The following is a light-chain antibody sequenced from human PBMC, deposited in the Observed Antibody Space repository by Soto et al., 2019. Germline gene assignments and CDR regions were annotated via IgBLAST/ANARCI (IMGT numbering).Light chain of an antibody. CDR1: QSLLQRSGYHY. CDR3: LHALQPPPA. V-gene: IGKV2-28*01. CDR2: LGS. J-gene: IGKJ1*01. Sequence: DIVLTQSPLSLPVTPGEPSSISCRSSQSLLQRSGYHYLDWYLQKPGQSPQLLIYLGSNRATGVPDRFSGSGSGTDFTLKISRVEAEDVGVYYCLHALQPPPAFGQGTKVEIK.